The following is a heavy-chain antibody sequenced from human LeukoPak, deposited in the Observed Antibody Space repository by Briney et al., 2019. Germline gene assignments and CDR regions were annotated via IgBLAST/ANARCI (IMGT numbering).Heavy chain of an antibody. D-gene: IGHD2-15*01. CDR3: ARAHVVTGIFRFDP. J-gene: IGHJ5*02. CDR2: IYYSGST. V-gene: IGHV4-59*01. CDR1: GGPISSYH. Sequence: SETLSLTCTVSGGPISSYHWSWIRQPPGKGLEWIGYIYYSGSTNYNPSLKSRVTISVDTSKNQFSLKLSSVTAADTAVYYCARAHVVTGIFRFDPWGQGTLVTVSS.